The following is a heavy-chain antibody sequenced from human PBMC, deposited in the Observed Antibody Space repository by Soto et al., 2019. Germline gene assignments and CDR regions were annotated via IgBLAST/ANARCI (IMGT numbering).Heavy chain of an antibody. J-gene: IGHJ4*02. CDR2: IYYSGST. V-gene: IGHV4-31*03. Sequence: SETLSLTCTVSGGSISSGGYYWIWNRPHPGKGLEWIGYIYYSGSTQYNPSLKSRVTISVDTSKNQFSLKLSSVTAADTAVYYCARDSGLLWFGEFDWGQGTLVTVS. CDR1: GGSISSGGYY. D-gene: IGHD3-10*01. CDR3: ARDSGLLWFGEFD.